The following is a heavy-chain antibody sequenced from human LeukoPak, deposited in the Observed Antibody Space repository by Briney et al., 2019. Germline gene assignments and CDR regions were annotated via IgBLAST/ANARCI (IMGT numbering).Heavy chain of an antibody. CDR3: ARDRDPGGYFDY. CDR2: IKQDGSEK. J-gene: IGHJ4*02. D-gene: IGHD3-10*01. CDR1: GFTFSSYW. V-gene: IGHV3-7*01. Sequence: GGALRLSCADSGFTFSSYWMSWVRQAPRKGLEWVANIKQDGSEKYYVDSVKGRFTISRDNAKNSLYLQMNSLRAEDTAVYYCARDRDPGGYFDYWGQGTLVTVSS.